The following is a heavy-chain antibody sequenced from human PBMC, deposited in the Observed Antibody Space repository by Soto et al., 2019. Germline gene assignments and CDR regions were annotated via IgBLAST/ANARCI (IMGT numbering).Heavy chain of an antibody. CDR1: GFTFSSYA. Sequence: GGSLRLSCAASGFTFSSYAMSWVRQAPGKGLEWVSAISGSGGSTYHAESVKGRFTISRDNSKNTLYLQMNSLRAEDTAVYYCAKCAAVARGYYYGMDVWGQGTTVTVSS. J-gene: IGHJ6*02. V-gene: IGHV3-23*01. CDR3: AKCAAVARGYYYGMDV. D-gene: IGHD6-19*01. CDR2: ISGSGGST.